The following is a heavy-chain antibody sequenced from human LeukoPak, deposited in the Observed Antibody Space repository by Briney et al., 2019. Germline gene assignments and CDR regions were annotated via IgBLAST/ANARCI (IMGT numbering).Heavy chain of an antibody. Sequence: SETLSLTCTVSAGTLIKYHWSWVRQPPGKGLEWIGYIYNSGSTNYNPSLKSRVTISVDTSKNQFSLKLDSVTAADTAVYYCAREGRPSGYYTHWGQGTLVTVSS. J-gene: IGHJ4*02. D-gene: IGHD3-3*01. CDR3: AREGRPSGYYTH. V-gene: IGHV4-59*01. CDR1: AGTLIKYH. CDR2: IYNSGST.